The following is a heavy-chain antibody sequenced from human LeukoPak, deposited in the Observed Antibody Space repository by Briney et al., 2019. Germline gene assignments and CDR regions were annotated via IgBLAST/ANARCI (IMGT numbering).Heavy chain of an antibody. CDR2: ISSSSSYI. CDR3: ARDPRDYNDPNYYFDY. V-gene: IGHV3-21*01. CDR1: GFTFSSYS. Sequence: NPGGSLRLSRAASGFTFSSYSMNWVRQAPGKGLEWVSSISSSSSYIDYADSVKGRFTISRDNAKNSLYLQMNSLRAEDTAVYYCARDPRDYNDPNYYFDYWGRGTLVTVSS. J-gene: IGHJ4*02. D-gene: IGHD3-22*01.